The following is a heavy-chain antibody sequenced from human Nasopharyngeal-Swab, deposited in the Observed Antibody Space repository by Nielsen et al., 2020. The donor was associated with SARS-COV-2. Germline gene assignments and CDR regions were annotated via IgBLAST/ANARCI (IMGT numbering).Heavy chain of an antibody. D-gene: IGHD3-22*01. CDR2: ISSNGGST. V-gene: IGHV3-64D*06. CDR3: VKDHRHSSGYYYYGMDV. J-gene: IGHJ6*02. Sequence: GGSLRLSCSASGFTFSSYAMHWVRQAPGKGLEYVSAISSNGGSTYYAGSVKGRFTISRDNSKNTLYLQMSSLRAEDTAVYYCVKDHRHSSGYYYYGMDVWGQGTTVTVSS. CDR1: GFTFSSYA.